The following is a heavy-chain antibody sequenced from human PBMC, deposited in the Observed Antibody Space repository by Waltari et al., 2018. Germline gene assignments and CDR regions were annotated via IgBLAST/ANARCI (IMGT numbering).Heavy chain of an antibody. CDR1: GFTFSSYG. J-gene: IGHJ6*02. D-gene: IGHD2-2*01. CDR3: AKGTGAPPGYYYGMDV. Sequence: QVQLVESGGGVVQPGRSLRLYCAASGFTFSSYGMHWVRQAPGKGLEWVAVISDDGMNKYYADSVKGRVTIASDNSKNTLYLQMNSLRAEDTDVYYCAKGTGAPPGYYYGMDVWGQGTTVTVSS. CDR2: ISDDGMNK. V-gene: IGHV3-30*18.